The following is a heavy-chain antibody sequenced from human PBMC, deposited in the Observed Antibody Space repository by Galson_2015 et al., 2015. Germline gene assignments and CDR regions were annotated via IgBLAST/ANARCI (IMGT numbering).Heavy chain of an antibody. CDR2: TYWNDDR. Sequence: PALVKPTQPLTLTCTFSGFSFTTSGVGVGWIRQPPGKALEWLAITYWNDDRRYSPSLRSRLTITKDSSTNQVVLTMTNMDPVDTATYYCTYRQSFYGVYADYWGQGTLVTVSS. CDR1: GFSFTTSGVG. J-gene: IGHJ4*02. V-gene: IGHV2-5*01. D-gene: IGHD4-17*01. CDR3: TYRQSFYGVYADY.